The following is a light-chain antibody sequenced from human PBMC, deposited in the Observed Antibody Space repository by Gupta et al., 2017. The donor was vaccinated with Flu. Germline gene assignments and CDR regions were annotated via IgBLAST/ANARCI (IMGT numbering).Light chain of an antibody. J-gene: IGKJ2*01. CDR3: QHSDNVPYT. V-gene: IGKV1-39*01. CDR1: QRINSQ. CDR2: TAS. Sequence: DIQMTQSPSSLSASVRDRDPITCRASQRINSQLNWYQQKPGKAPKLLIYTASTLQSGIPSRFSGSGSGTDFTLTITSLQPEDFGTYYCQHSDNVPYTFGHGTKLEIK.